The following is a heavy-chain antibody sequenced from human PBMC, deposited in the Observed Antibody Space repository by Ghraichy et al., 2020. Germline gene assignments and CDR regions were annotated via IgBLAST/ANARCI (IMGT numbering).Heavy chain of an antibody. J-gene: IGHJ4*02. Sequence: GGPLRLSCAASNFSFSDAWMNWVRQAPGKGLEWVGRIKRKSDSETTNYAGSVEGRFIISRDNEKGILYLQMNSLRTEDTAVYYCTTQNQYDTGGYWGPFVYWGRGTLVTVSS. D-gene: IGHD3-22*01. CDR3: TTQNQYDTGGYWGPFVY. CDR2: IKRKSDSETT. CDR1: NFSFSDAW. V-gene: IGHV3-15*05.